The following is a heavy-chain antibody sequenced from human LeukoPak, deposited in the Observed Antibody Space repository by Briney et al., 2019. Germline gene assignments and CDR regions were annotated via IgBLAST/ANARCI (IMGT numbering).Heavy chain of an antibody. CDR1: GFTFSSYA. D-gene: IGHD3-3*01. V-gene: IGHV3-30-3*01. CDR3: ARDSDFWSGYYKAYYYYMDV. J-gene: IGHJ6*03. CDR2: ISYDGSNK. Sequence: GGSLRLSCAASGFTFSSYAMHWVRQAPGKGLEWVAVISYDGSNKYFADSLKGRFTISRDNSKNTLYLQMNSLRAEDTAVYYCARDSDFWSGYYKAYYYYMDVWGKGTTVTVSS.